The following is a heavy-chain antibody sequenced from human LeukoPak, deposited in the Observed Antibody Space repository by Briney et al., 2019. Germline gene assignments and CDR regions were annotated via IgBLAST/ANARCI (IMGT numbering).Heavy chain of an antibody. V-gene: IGHV3-74*01. Sequence: GGSLRLSCAASGFTFSSYWMHWVRQAPGEGLVWVSRINSDGSSTSYADSVKGRFTISRDNAKNTLYLQMNSLRAEDTAVYYCARDRPLTDYYYYGTDVWGKGTTVTASS. CDR3: ARDRPLTDYYYYGTDV. CDR1: GFTFSSYW. D-gene: IGHD6-6*01. CDR2: INSDGSST. J-gene: IGHJ6*04.